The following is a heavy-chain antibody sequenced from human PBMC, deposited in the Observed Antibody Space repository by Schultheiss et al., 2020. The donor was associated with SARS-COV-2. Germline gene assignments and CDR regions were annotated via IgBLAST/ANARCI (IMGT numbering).Heavy chain of an antibody. D-gene: IGHD3-10*01. Sequence: GGSLRLSCAASGFTFSDYYMSWIRQAPGKGLEWVSSISTSSSYIYYADSVKGRFTISRDNAKNSLYLQMNSLRAEDTAVYYCAKGGAVRGVIISADYWGQGTLVTVSS. V-gene: IGHV3-11*05. J-gene: IGHJ4*02. CDR3: AKGGAVRGVIISADY. CDR2: ISTSSSYI. CDR1: GFTFSDYY.